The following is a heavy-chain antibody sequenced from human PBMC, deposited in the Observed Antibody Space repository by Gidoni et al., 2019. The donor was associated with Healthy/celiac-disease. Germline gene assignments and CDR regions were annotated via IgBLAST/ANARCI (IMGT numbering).Heavy chain of an antibody. D-gene: IGHD2-21*02. Sequence: QVQLVESGGGVVQPGRSLRLSCAAFGFTFSSYGMHWVRQAPGKGLEWVAGIWYDGSNKYYADSVKGRFNISRDNSKNTLYLQMNSLRAEDTAVYYCARDGNAYCGGDCPTYYFDYWGQGTLVTVSS. CDR1: GFTFSSYG. CDR3: ARDGNAYCGGDCPTYYFDY. V-gene: IGHV3-33*01. CDR2: IWYDGSNK. J-gene: IGHJ4*02.